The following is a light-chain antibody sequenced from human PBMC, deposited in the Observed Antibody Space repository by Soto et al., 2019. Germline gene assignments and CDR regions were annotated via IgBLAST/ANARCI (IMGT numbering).Light chain of an antibody. Sequence: DIQMTQSPSTVSASVGDRVTITCRASQSISTWLAWYQQKPGKAPNLLIYKASSLESGVPSRFSGSGSGTEFTLTISSRQPDDFATYYCQQYNSFSQWTFGQGTKVEIK. CDR1: QSISTW. V-gene: IGKV1-5*03. J-gene: IGKJ1*01. CDR2: KAS. CDR3: QQYNSFSQWT.